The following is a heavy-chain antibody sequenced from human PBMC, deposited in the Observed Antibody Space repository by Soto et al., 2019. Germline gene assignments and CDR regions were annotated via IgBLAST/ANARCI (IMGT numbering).Heavy chain of an antibody. CDR2: IYYSGST. D-gene: IGHD3-22*01. J-gene: IGHJ4*02. Sequence: QVQLQESGPGLVKPSETLSLTCTVSGGSISSYYWSWIRQPPGKGLEWIAYIYYSGSTNYNPSLKSRVTISVDTSKKPFSLKVSSVTAADTAVYYCAGGYDSSGTFDSWGQGTLVTVSS. CDR1: GGSISSYY. CDR3: AGGYDSSGTFDS. V-gene: IGHV4-59*01.